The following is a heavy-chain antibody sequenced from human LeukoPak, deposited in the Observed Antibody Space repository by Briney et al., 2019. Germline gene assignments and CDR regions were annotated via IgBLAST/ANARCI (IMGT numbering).Heavy chain of an antibody. V-gene: IGHV4-4*07. D-gene: IGHD3-10*01. CDR1: GGSISIYY. J-gene: IGHJ6*03. CDR2: IFTSGIT. Sequence: PSETLSLTCTVSGGSISIYYWNWIRQPAGKGLEWIGRIFTSGITNYNPSLKSRVTMSVDTSKNQFSLNLSSVTAADTAVYYCARESPGTYYNPLGYMDVWGKGTTVTVSS. CDR3: ARESPGTYYNPLGYMDV.